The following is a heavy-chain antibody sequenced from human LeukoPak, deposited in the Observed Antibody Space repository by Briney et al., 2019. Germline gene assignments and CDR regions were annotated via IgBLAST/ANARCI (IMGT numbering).Heavy chain of an antibody. CDR1: GGSISSYY. Sequence: SETLSLTCTVSGGSISSYYWSWIRQPPGKGLEWIGYIYYSGSTNYNPSLKSRVTISVDTSKNQFSLKRSSVTAADTAVYYCSGGPRYSSSWFDYWGQGTLVTVSS. CDR2: IYYSGST. CDR3: SGGPRYSSSWFDY. V-gene: IGHV4-59*01. D-gene: IGHD6-13*01. J-gene: IGHJ4*02.